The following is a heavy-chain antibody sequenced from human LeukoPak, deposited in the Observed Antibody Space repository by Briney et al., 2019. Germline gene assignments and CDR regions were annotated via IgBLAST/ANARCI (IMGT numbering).Heavy chain of an antibody. CDR3: ARDRQATTAYDAFDI. J-gene: IGHJ3*02. CDR1: GDSISSYY. CDR2: IYYSGST. Sequence: SETPSLTCTVSGDSISSYYWSWIRQPPGKGLEWIGYIYYSGSTKYNPSLKSRVTISVDTSKNQFSLKLSSVTAADTAVYYCARDRQATTAYDAFDIWGRGTMVTVSS. V-gene: IGHV4-59*01. D-gene: IGHD4-17*01.